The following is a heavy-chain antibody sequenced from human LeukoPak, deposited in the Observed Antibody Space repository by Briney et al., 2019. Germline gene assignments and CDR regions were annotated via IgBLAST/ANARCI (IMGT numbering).Heavy chain of an antibody. V-gene: IGHV1-18*04. CDR2: ISAYNGNT. CDR1: GYTFTGYY. Sequence: ASVKVSCKASGYTFTGYYMHWVRQAPGQGLEWMGWISAYNGNTNYAQKLQGRVTMTTDTSTSTAYMELRSLRSDDTAVYYCAREVLGYGSGSKWGQGTLVTVSS. D-gene: IGHD3-10*01. J-gene: IGHJ4*02. CDR3: AREVLGYGSGSK.